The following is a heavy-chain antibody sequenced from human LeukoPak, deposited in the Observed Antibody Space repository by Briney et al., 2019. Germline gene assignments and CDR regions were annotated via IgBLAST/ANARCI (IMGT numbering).Heavy chain of an antibody. Sequence: SETLSLTCTVSGVSISSYYWSWLRQPAGKGLEWIGHIYTSGSTNYNPSLKSRVTMSVDTSKNQFSLKLSSVTAADTAVYYCARASYYYGSGSYSFDYWGQGTLVTVSS. CDR3: ARASYYYGSGSYSFDY. V-gene: IGHV4-4*07. D-gene: IGHD3-10*01. CDR2: IYTSGST. CDR1: GVSISSYY. J-gene: IGHJ4*02.